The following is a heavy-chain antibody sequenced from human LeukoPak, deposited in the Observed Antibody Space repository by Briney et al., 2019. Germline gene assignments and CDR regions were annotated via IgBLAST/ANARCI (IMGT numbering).Heavy chain of an antibody. V-gene: IGHV1-69*04. J-gene: IGHJ4*02. CDR3: ARDLLYSSSSADY. CDR1: GGTFSSYA. Sequence: GATVKVSCKASGGTFSSYAISWVRQAPGQGLEWKGRIIPILGIANYAQKFQGRVTITADKSTSAAYMELSSLRSEDTAVYYCARDLLYSSSSADYWGQGTLVTVSS. D-gene: IGHD6-6*01. CDR2: IIPILGIA.